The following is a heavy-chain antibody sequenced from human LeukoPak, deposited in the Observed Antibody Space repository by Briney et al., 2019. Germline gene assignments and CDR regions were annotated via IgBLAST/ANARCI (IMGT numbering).Heavy chain of an antibody. J-gene: IGHJ5*02. Sequence: ASVKVSCKASGYTFTSYYMHWVRQAPGQGLEWMGIISPSGGSTSYAQKLQGRVTMTTDTSTSTAYMELRSLRSDDTAVYYCARGVDYGDYVGWFDPWGQGTLVTVSS. V-gene: IGHV1-46*01. CDR2: ISPSGGST. D-gene: IGHD4-17*01. CDR3: ARGVDYGDYVGWFDP. CDR1: GYTFTSYY.